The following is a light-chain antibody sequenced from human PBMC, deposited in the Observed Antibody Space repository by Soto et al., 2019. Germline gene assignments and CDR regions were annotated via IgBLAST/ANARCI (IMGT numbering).Light chain of an antibody. CDR1: QSVSSN. V-gene: IGKV3-15*01. CDR3: QQFYNWPRT. CDR2: GAS. Sequence: EIVMTQSPGTLSVSPGERATLSCRASQSVSSNLAWYQQKPGQAPRLLIYGASTRATGIPARFSGSGSETELTLTISGLQSDDFAVYYCQQFYNWPRTLGQGTKVEIK. J-gene: IGKJ1*01.